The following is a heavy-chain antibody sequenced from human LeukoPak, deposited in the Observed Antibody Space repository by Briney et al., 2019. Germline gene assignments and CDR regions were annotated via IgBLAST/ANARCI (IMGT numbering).Heavy chain of an antibody. CDR3: AREDGGSGIDY. V-gene: IGHV1-46*01. CDR1: GYTFTSYY. D-gene: IGHD3-10*01. Sequence: GASVKVSCKASGYTFTSYYMHWVRQAPGQGLEWMGIINPSGGSTNYAQKFQGRVTMTRDMSTSTVYMELSSLRSEDTAVYYCAREDGGSGIDYWGQGTLVTVSS. CDR2: INPSGGST. J-gene: IGHJ4*02.